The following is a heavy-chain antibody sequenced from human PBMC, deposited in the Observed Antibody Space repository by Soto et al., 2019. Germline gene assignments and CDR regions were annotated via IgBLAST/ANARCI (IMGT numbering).Heavy chain of an antibody. D-gene: IGHD2-15*01. CDR3: AKDVRRAADYYYGMDV. J-gene: IGHJ6*02. V-gene: IGHV3-30*18. CDR1: GFTFSSYG. CDR2: ISYDGSNK. Sequence: GGSLRLSCAASGFTFSSYGMHWVRQAPGKGLEWVAFISYDGSNKYYADSVKGRFTISRDNSKNTLYLQMNSLRAEDTAVYYCAKDVRRAADYYYGMDVWGQGTTVTVSS.